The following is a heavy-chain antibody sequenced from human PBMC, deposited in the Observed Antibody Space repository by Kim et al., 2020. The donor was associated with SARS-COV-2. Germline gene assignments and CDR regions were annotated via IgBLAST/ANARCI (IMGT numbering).Heavy chain of an antibody. D-gene: IGHD4-17*01. CDR2: IYYSGST. CDR3: ARKTSTVTQGSGAIDY. CDR1: GGSISSGGYY. J-gene: IGHJ4*02. Sequence: SEILSLTCTVSGGSISSGGYYWSWIRQHPGKGLEWIGYIYYSGSTYYNPSLKSRVTISVDTSKNQFSLKLSSVTAADTAVYYCARKTSTVTQGSGAIDYWGQGTLVTVSS. V-gene: IGHV4-31*03.